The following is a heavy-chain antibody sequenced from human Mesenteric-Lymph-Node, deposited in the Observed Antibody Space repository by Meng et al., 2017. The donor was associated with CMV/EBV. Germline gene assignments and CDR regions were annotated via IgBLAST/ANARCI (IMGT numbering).Heavy chain of an antibody. CDR2: IRYDGSNK. Sequence: GESLKISCAASGFIFRYYAMHWVRQAPGKGLEGVAVIRYDGSNKYYADSVKGRFTISRDNSKNTLYLQMNSLRAEDTAVYYCAKVDVTMVRGPNPPYYYYGMDVWGQGTTVTVSS. CDR3: AKVDVTMVRGPNPPYYYYGMDV. V-gene: IGHV3-30*02. CDR1: GFIFRYYA. J-gene: IGHJ6*02. D-gene: IGHD3-10*01.